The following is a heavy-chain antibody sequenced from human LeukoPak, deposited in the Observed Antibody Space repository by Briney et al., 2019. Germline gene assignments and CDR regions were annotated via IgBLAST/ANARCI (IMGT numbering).Heavy chain of an antibody. Sequence: GGSLRLSCAASGFTVSSNYMSWVRQAPGKGLEWVAVIPYDGSNKYYADSVKGRFTISRDNSKNTLYLQMNSLRAEDTAVYYCARDHYDFWSGYYAGEGYFDYWGQGTLVTVSS. CDR1: GFTVSSNY. CDR2: IPYDGSNK. D-gene: IGHD3-3*01. V-gene: IGHV3-30-3*01. J-gene: IGHJ4*02. CDR3: ARDHYDFWSGYYAGEGYFDY.